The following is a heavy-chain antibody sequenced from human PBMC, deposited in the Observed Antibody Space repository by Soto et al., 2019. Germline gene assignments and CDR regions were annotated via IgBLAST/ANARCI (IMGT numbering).Heavy chain of an antibody. CDR1: GFTFRSYS. CDR2: ISSSNRTI. J-gene: IGHJ6*02. Sequence: GSLRLSCAASGFTFRSYSMNWVRQAPGKGLEWVSYISSSNRTINYADSVKGRFIISRDNAKNSLYLQMHSLRDEDTAVYYCAREGWPLLQTGMDVWGQGTTVTVSS. CDR3: AREGWPLLQTGMDV. D-gene: IGHD2-15*01. V-gene: IGHV3-48*02.